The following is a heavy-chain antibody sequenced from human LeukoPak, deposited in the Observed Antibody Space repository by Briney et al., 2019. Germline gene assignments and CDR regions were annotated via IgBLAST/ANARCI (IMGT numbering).Heavy chain of an antibody. CDR1: GFTFSSYA. V-gene: IGHV3-23*01. Sequence: GGSLRPSCAASGFTFSSYAMSWVRQAPGKGLEWVSAISGSGGSTYYADSGKGRFTISRDNSKNTLYLQMNSLRAEDTAVYYCAKDKYRTAMVTEFDHWGQGTLVTVSS. CDR3: AKDKYRTAMVTEFDH. D-gene: IGHD5-18*01. CDR2: ISGSGGST. J-gene: IGHJ4*02.